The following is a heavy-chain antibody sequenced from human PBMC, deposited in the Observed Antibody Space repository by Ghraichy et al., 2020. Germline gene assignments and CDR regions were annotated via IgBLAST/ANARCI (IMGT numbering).Heavy chain of an antibody. J-gene: IGHJ5*02. CDR2: ISYDGSNK. CDR3: AKDSGDCSGGSCYNWFDP. Sequence: GGSLRLSCAASGFTFSSYGMHWVRQAPGKGLEWVAVISYDGSNKYYADSVKGRFTISRDNSKNTLYLQMNSLRAEDTAVYYCAKDSGDCSGGSCYNWFDPWGQGTLVTVSS. D-gene: IGHD2-15*01. CDR1: GFTFSSYG. V-gene: IGHV3-30*18.